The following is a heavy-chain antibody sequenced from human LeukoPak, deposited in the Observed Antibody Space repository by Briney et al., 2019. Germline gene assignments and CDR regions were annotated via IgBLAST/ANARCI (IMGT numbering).Heavy chain of an antibody. J-gene: IGHJ3*02. D-gene: IGHD3-3*01. V-gene: IGHV3-7*03. CDR2: IKQDGSEK. CDR3: ARALYYDFWSGSPDDAFDI. Sequence: GGTLRLSCAASGFTFSSYWMTWVRQAPGKGLEWVASIKQDGSEKNYVDSVKGRFTISRDDAKNSLYLQMNSLRAEDTALYHCARALYYDFWSGSPDDAFDIWGQGTMVTVSS. CDR1: GFTFSSYW.